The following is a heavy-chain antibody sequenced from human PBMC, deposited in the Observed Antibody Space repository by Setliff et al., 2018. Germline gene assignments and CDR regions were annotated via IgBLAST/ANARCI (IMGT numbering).Heavy chain of an antibody. CDR1: GYSISSGYY. CDR3: ARRSGEKLDP. Sequence: PSETLSLTCAVSGYSISSGYYWGWIRQPPGKGLEWIGSIYHSGSTYYNPSLKSRVTISVDTSKNQFSLKLSSVTAADTAVYYCARRSGEKLDPWGQGTLVTVSS. J-gene: IGHJ5*02. D-gene: IGHD6-25*01. CDR2: IYHSGST. V-gene: IGHV4-38-2*01.